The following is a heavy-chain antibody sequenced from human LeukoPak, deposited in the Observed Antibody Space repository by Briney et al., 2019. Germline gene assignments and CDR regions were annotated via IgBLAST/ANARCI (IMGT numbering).Heavy chain of an antibody. CDR1: GFTFSSHS. CDR3: ARDWSGTTLVPPDY. CDR2: ISSSSSTI. J-gene: IGHJ4*02. D-gene: IGHD1-1*01. V-gene: IGHV3-48*01. Sequence: GGSLRLSCAASGFTFSSHSMNWLRQAPGKGLEWVSYISSSSSTIYYADSVKGRCTISRDNAKNSLYLQLNSLRAEDTAVYFCARDWSGTTLVPPDYWGQGTLVTVSS.